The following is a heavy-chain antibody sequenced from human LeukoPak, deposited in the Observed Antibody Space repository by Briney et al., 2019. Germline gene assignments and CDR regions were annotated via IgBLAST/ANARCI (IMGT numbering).Heavy chain of an antibody. V-gene: IGHV3-30-3*01. Sequence: GGSLRLSCAASGFTFSLYAMHWVRQAPGKGLEWVAVIPFDGSNKYSADSVKGRFTISRDNSKNTLYLQMNSLRTEDTAAYYCARAGGGDGYNYPFDAFDFWGQGTMVTVSS. CDR2: IPFDGSNK. CDR3: ARAGGGDGYNYPFDAFDF. CDR1: GFTFSLYA. J-gene: IGHJ3*01. D-gene: IGHD5-24*01.